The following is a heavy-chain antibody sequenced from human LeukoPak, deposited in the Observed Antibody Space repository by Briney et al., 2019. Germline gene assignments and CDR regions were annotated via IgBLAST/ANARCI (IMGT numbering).Heavy chain of an antibody. CDR3: AELGITMIGGV. D-gene: IGHD3-10*02. CDR1: GFSVSKNF. J-gene: IGHJ6*04. Sequence: GGSLRLSCAASGFSVSKNFMSWVRQAPGKGLEWVSIIYSGDSTYYADSVKGRFTISRDNSKNTLYLQMNSLRAEDTAVYYCAELGITMIGGVWGKGTTVTISS. CDR2: IYSGDST. V-gene: IGHV3-53*01.